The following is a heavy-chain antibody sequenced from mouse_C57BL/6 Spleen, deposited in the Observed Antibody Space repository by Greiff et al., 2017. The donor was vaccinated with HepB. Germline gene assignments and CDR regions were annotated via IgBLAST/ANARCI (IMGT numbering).Heavy chain of an antibody. CDR3: ARQGREDYFDY. Sequence: EVKLVESGGDLVKPGGSLKLSCAASGFTFSSYGMSWVRQTPDKRLEWVATISSGGSYTYYPDSVKGRFTISRDNAKNTLYLQMSSLKSEDTAMYYCARQGREDYFDYWGQGTTLTVSS. CDR2: ISSGGSYT. V-gene: IGHV5-6*01. J-gene: IGHJ2*01. D-gene: IGHD3-3*01. CDR1: GFTFSSYG.